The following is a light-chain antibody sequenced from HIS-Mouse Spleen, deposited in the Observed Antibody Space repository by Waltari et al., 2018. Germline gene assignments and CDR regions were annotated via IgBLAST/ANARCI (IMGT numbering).Light chain of an antibody. CDR3: QQLNSYPPT. CDR1: QGISSY. V-gene: IGKV1-9*01. CDR2: AAS. Sequence: DIQWTQSPSFLSASVGDRVTTTCRASQGISSYLAWYQQKPGKAPKLLIYAASTLQRGVPSRFSGSGSGTEFTLTISSLQPEDFATYYCQQLNSYPPTFGQGTKVEIK. J-gene: IGKJ1*01.